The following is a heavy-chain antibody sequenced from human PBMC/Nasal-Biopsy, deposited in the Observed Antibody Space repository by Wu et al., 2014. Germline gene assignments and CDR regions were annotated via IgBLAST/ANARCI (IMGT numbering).Heavy chain of an antibody. CDR2: IGGSGVNT. CDR1: GFIFRNYA. D-gene: IGHD5-24*01. Sequence: RLSCAVSGFIFRNYAMNWVRQAPGKGLHWVSGIGGSGVNTYYADSVKGRFTISRDNSKNALYLQMNSLRAEDTAVYYCARDVSGDGYSHFDYWGQGTLVTVSS. V-gene: IGHV3-23*01. CDR3: ARDVSGDGYSHFDY. J-gene: IGHJ4*02.